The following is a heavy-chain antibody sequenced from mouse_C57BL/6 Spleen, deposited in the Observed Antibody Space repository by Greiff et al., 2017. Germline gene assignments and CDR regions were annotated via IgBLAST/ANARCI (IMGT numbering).Heavy chain of an antibody. CDR1: GFTFSNYW. CDR3: SSTVVASPYAMDY. J-gene: IGHJ4*01. Sequence: VQLKQSGGGLVQPGGSMKLSCVASGFTFSNYWMNWVRQSPEKGLEWVAQIRLKSDNYATHYAESVKGRFTISRDDSKSSVYLQMNNLRAEDTGIYYCSSTVVASPYAMDYWGQGTSVTVSS. V-gene: IGHV6-3*01. D-gene: IGHD1-1*01. CDR2: IRLKSDNYAT.